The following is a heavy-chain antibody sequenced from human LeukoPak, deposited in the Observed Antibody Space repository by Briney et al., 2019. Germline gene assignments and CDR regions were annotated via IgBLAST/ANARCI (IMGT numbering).Heavy chain of an antibody. V-gene: IGHV4-61*08. CDR3: ARMGSGYLYNWFDP. Sequence: SETLSLTCTVSGGSISSGDYYWSWIRQPPGKGLEWIGYIYYSGSTNYNPSLKSRVTISVDTSKNQFSLKLSSVTAADTAVYYCARMGSGYLYNWFDPWGQGTLVTVSS. CDR1: GGSISSGDYY. J-gene: IGHJ5*02. D-gene: IGHD3-22*01. CDR2: IYYSGST.